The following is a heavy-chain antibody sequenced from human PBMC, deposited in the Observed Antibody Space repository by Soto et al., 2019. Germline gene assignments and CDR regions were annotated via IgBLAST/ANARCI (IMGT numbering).Heavy chain of an antibody. CDR2: INPSGGST. V-gene: IGHV1-46*01. J-gene: IGHJ5*02. CDR1: GYTFTSYY. Sequence: ASVKVSCEASGYTFTSYYMHCVRQAPGQGLEWMGIINPSGGSTSYAQKFQGRVTMTRDTSTSTVYMELSSLRSEDTAVYYCARDTGQQWLVRFDPWGQGTLVTV. CDR3: ARDTGQQWLVRFDP. D-gene: IGHD6-19*01.